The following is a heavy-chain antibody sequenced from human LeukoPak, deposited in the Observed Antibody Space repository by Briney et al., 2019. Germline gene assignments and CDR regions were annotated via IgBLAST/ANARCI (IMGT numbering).Heavy chain of an antibody. D-gene: IGHD1-1*01. J-gene: IGHJ4*02. CDR1: GGSFGGYY. CDR2: INHSGST. Sequence: SETLSLTCAVYGGSFGGYYWSWIRQPPGKGLEWIGEINHSGSTNYNPSLKSRVTISVDTSKNQFSLKLSSVTAADTAVYYCARGKRNDFDYWGQGTLVTVSS. V-gene: IGHV4-34*01. CDR3: ARGKRNDFDY.